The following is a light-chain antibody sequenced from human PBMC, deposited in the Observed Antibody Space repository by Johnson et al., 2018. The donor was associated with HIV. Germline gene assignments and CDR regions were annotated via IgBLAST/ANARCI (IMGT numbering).Light chain of an antibody. CDR2: EKN. CDR3: VTWDTSLTTGGV. Sequence: QSVLTQPPSVSAAPGQKVTISCSGSSSNIGNNYVSWYQQFPGTAPKLLIYEKNKRPSGIPDRFSASKSGTSATLAITGLQTGDEAAYYCVTWDTSLTTGGVFGTWTKVTVL. J-gene: IGLJ1*01. CDR1: SSNIGNNY. V-gene: IGLV1-51*02.